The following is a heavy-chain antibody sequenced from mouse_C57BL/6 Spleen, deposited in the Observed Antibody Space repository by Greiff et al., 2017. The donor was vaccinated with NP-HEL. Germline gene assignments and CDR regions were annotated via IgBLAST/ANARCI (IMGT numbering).Heavy chain of an antibody. Sequence: VKLQESGAELVRPGASVKLSCKASGYTFTDYYINWVKQRPGQGLEWIARIYPGSGNTYYNEKFKGKATLTAEKSSSTAYMQLSSLTSEDSAVYFCAEGGTGYFDVWGTGTTVTVSS. CDR1: GYTFTDYY. CDR3: AEGGTGYFDV. D-gene: IGHD2-14*01. J-gene: IGHJ1*03. CDR2: IYPGSGNT. V-gene: IGHV1-76*01.